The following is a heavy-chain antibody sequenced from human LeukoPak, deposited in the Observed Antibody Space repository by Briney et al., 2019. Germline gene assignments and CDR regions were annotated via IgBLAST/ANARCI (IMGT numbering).Heavy chain of an antibody. D-gene: IGHD3-22*01. CDR1: GFTFSTSA. CDR2: ISTTGGNT. J-gene: IGHJ4*02. Sequence: PGGSLRLSCAASGFTFSTSAMSWVRQAPGKGLEWVSVISTTGGNTYYADAVRGRFTISRDNSRNTLSLQVDSLRAEDTAVYYCAKDHESDGYPCLDHWGLGTLVTVSS. CDR3: AKDHESDGYPCLDH. V-gene: IGHV3-23*01.